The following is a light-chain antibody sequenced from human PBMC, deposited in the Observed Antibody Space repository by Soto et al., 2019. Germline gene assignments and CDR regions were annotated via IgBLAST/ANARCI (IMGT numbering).Light chain of an antibody. Sequence: DIQMTQSPSSLSASVGDRVTITCPASHDITSYLNWYQHKPGKAPKLLIYDASNLEAGVPSRFSVSESGTYFTFTISSLQPEDVATYYCQKCDYLPIFGPGTTVDFK. CDR1: HDITSY. CDR2: DAS. CDR3: QKCDYLPI. V-gene: IGKV1-33*01. J-gene: IGKJ3*01.